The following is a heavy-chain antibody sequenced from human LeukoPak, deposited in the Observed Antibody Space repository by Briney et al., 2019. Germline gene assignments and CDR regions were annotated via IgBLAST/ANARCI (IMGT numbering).Heavy chain of an antibody. CDR1: GFTFSSYA. V-gene: IGHV3-23*01. Sequence: RPGGSLRLSCAASGFTFSSYAMSWVRQAPGKGLEWVSAISGSGGSTYYADSVKGRFTISRDNSKNTLYLQMKSLRADDTAVYYCAKGWQVGAIFDYWGQGTLVTVSS. CDR3: AKGWQVGAIFDY. J-gene: IGHJ4*02. D-gene: IGHD3-3*01. CDR2: ISGSGGST.